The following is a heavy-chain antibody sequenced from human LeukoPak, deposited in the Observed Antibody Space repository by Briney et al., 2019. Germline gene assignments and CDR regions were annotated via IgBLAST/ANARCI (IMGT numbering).Heavy chain of an antibody. J-gene: IGHJ4*02. V-gene: IGHV3-53*04. CDR2: IYSGGST. CDR1: GFTFSNYW. CDR3: ARGERGFFDY. Sequence: GGSLRLSCAASGFTFSNYWMSWVRQAPGKGLEWVSVIYSGGSTYYADSVKGRFTISRHNSKNTLYLQMNSLRAEDTAVYYCARGERGFFDYWGQGTLVTVSS. D-gene: IGHD1-1*01.